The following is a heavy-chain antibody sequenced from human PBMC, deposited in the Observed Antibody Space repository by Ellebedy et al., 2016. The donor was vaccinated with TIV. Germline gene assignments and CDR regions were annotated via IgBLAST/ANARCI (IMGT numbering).Heavy chain of an antibody. CDR1: GFTVSSNY. V-gene: IGHV3-66*01. CDR3: ARGGLEGQTSIHEYFQH. J-gene: IGHJ1*01. D-gene: IGHD2-2*01. CDR2: IYSGGST. Sequence: GESLKISXAASGFTVSSNYMSWVRQAPGKGLEWVSVIYSGGSTYYADSVKGRFTISRDNSKNTLYLQMNSLRAEDTAVYYCARGGLEGQTSIHEYFQHWGQGTLVTVSS.